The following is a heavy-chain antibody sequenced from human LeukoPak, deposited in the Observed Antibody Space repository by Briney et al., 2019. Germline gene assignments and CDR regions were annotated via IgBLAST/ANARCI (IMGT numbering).Heavy chain of an antibody. D-gene: IGHD1-1*01. CDR3: ARAIRL. CDR1: GFTFSDYS. Sequence: TGESLRLSCTASGFTFSDYSVNWVRQAPGKGLEWVSCITGTSDIYYADSVKGRFTISRDNAKDSVYLQMNSLSAEDTGIYYCARAIRLWGQGTLVTVSS. J-gene: IGHJ4*02. CDR2: ITGTSDI. V-gene: IGHV3-69-1*02.